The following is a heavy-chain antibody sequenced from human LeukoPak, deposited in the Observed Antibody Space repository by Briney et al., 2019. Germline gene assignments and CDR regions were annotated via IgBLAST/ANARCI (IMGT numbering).Heavy chain of an antibody. CDR3: AKSPPASSWQRPLDY. CDR2: TYYRSKWYN. D-gene: IGHD6-13*01. Sequence: QTLSLTCAISGDSVSSNSAAWNWIRQSPSRGLEWLGRTYYRSKWYNDYAVSVKSRITINPDTSKNQFSLQLNSVTPEDTAVYFCAKSPPASSWQRPLDYWGQGTLVTVSS. CDR1: GDSVSSNSAA. V-gene: IGHV6-1*01. J-gene: IGHJ4*02.